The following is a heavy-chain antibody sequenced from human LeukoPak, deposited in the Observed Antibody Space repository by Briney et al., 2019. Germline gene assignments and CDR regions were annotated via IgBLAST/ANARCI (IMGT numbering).Heavy chain of an antibody. CDR2: ISGSGSTT. V-gene: IGHV3-23*01. J-gene: IGHJ4*02. Sequence: GGSLRLSSAASGLTFSTYAMTWVRQAPGKGLEWVAVISGSGSTTYYADSVKGRFTISRDNSKITINVQMNSLRAEDTAVYFCAAGYSYAYFEYCGVGTLVTVCS. D-gene: IGHD3-16*01. CDR3: AAGYSYAYFEY. CDR1: GLTFSTYA.